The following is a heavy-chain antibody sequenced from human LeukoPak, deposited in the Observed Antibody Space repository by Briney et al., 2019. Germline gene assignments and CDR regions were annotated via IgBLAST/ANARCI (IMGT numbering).Heavy chain of an antibody. CDR1: GGSISSYY. Sequence: SETLSLTCTVSGGSISSYYWSWIRQPPGKGLEWIGYIYYSGSTNYNPSLKSRVTISVDTSKNQFSLKLSSVTAADTAVYYCAREGNGVLGDDYYYYMDVWGKGTTVTVSS. V-gene: IGHV4-59*01. D-gene: IGHD2-21*01. J-gene: IGHJ6*03. CDR2: IYYSGST. CDR3: AREGNGVLGDDYYYYMDV.